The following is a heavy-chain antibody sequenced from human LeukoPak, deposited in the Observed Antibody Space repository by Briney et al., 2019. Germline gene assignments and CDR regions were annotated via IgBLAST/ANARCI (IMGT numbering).Heavy chain of an antibody. CDR3: AKNRQQLDY. CDR2: ISGSGGNT. J-gene: IGHJ4*02. V-gene: IGHV3-23*01. D-gene: IGHD6-13*01. Sequence: GGSLRLSCAASGFTFSNYAMSWVRQAPGKGVEWVSSISGSGGNTYYADSVKGRFTISRDSSKNTLYLQMNSLRAEDTAVYYCAKNRQQLDYWGQGTLVTVSS. CDR1: GFTFSNYA.